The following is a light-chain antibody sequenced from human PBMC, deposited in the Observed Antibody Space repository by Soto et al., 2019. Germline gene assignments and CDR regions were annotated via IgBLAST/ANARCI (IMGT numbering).Light chain of an antibody. Sequence: DIQMTQSPSSLSASVGDRVTISCRASQVINNYLAWYQQRPGKGPNLLIYGASTLQSGVPSRFSGSGSGTDFTLTIRSLQPEDVATYYCQKYNSAPPVTFGPGTTVHV. V-gene: IGKV1-27*01. CDR3: QKYNSAPPVT. CDR2: GAS. CDR1: QVINNY. J-gene: IGKJ3*01.